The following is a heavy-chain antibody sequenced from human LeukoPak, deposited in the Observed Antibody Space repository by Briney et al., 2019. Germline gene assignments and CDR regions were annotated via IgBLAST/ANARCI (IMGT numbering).Heavy chain of an antibody. CDR2: ISGSGGST. J-gene: IGHJ3*02. CDR1: GFTFSSYA. D-gene: IGHD2-15*01. Sequence: GGSLRLSCAASGFTFSSYAMSWVRQAPGKGLEWVSAISGSGGSTYYADSVKGRFTISRDNSKNTLYLQMNSLRAEDTAVYYCARDNPYCSGGSCYSDAFDIWGQGTMVTVSS. V-gene: IGHV3-23*01. CDR3: ARDNPYCSGGSCYSDAFDI.